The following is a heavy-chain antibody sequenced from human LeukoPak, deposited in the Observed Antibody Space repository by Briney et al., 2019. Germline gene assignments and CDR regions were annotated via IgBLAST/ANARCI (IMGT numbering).Heavy chain of an antibody. D-gene: IGHD3-22*01. V-gene: IGHV3-33*01. J-gene: IGHJ4*02. CDR3: ARDGSAYDSSGYSGY. CDR1: GFTFSSYG. Sequence: PGGSLRLSCVVSGFTFSSYGMHWVRQAPGKGLEWVAVIWYDGSNKYYADSVKGRFTISRDNSKNTLYLQMNSLRAEDTAVYYCARDGSAYDSSGYSGYWGQGTLVTVSS. CDR2: IWYDGSNK.